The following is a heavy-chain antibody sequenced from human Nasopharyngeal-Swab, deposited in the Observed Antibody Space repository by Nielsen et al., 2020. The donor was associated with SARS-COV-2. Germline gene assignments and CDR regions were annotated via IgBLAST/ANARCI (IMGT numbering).Heavy chain of an antibody. CDR3: ARDYIVAHYYYGMDV. CDR2: ISSSGSTI. CDR1: GFTFSSYA. V-gene: IGHV3-48*03. J-gene: IGHJ6*02. Sequence: GGSLRLSCAASGFTFSSYAMSWVRQAPGKGLEWVSYISSSGSTIYYADSVKGRFTISRDNAKNSLYLQMNSLRAEDTAVYYCARDYIVAHYYYGMDVWGQGTTVTVSS. D-gene: IGHD3-16*02.